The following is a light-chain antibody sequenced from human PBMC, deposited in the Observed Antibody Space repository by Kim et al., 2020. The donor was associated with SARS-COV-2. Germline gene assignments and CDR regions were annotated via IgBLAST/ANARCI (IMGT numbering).Light chain of an antibody. V-gene: IGLV2-11*01. CDR3: CAYAGSETYV. CDR1: SGDVGAYKY. Sequence: QSVASSGTGTSGDVGAYKYVSWYQQHPGKAPKLMIYDVSKRPSGVPDRFSGSKSGNTASLTISGLQAEDEADYYCCAYAGSETYVFGSGTKVTVL. J-gene: IGLJ1*01. CDR2: DVS.